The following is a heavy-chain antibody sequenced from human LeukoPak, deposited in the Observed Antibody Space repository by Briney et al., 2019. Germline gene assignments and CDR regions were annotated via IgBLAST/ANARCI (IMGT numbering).Heavy chain of an antibody. D-gene: IGHD6-6*01. CDR1: GFTFSTYA. V-gene: IGHV3-23*01. CDR3: ARDLEYTSSSSYYYYMDV. Sequence: GGSLRLSCAASGFTFSTYAMSWVRQAPGKGLEWVSGISSSGGSTYYADSVKSRFTISRDNSKNTLYLQMNSLRAEDTAIYYCARDLEYTSSSSYYYYMDVWGKGTTVTVSS. CDR2: ISSSGGST. J-gene: IGHJ6*03.